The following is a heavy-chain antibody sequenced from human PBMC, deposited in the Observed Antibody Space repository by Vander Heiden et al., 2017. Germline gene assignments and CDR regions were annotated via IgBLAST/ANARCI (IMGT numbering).Heavy chain of an antibody. D-gene: IGHD2-2*01. CDR3: ARESAVERIAFDI. J-gene: IGHJ3*02. V-gene: IGHV3-74*03. CDR2: INSDGSST. CDR1: GFTFSRFW. Sequence: VRLEESGGGLVQPGGSLRPSCSASGFTFSRFWMHWARQAPGKGLVCVSRINSDGSSTMYADTVKGRFTISRDNAKNTVYLQMNSLRADDTAIYYCARESAVERIAFDIWGQGTMVTVSS.